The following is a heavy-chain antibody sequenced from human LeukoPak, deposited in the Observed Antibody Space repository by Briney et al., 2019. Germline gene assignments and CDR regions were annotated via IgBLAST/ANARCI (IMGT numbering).Heavy chain of an antibody. Sequence: GGSLRLSCAASGFTVSSNYMSWVRQAPGKGLEWVSVIYRGGSTYYADSVKGRFTISRDNSKNTLSLQMNSLRAVDTAVYYCARTTKEFDILTGYYFDYWGQGTLVTVSS. V-gene: IGHV3-53*01. CDR2: IYRGGST. CDR3: ARTTKEFDILTGYYFDY. CDR1: GFTVSSNY. D-gene: IGHD3-9*01. J-gene: IGHJ4*02.